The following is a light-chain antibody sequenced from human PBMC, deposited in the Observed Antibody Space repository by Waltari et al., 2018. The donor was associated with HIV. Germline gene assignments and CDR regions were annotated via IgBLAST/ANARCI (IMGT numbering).Light chain of an antibody. V-gene: IGLV3-1*01. Sequence: SYELTQPPSVSVSPGQTASIACSGENLEDKYASWYQQKPGQSPVLVIYEDTKRPSGIPERISGSNSGNTANLTISGTQTMDEADYFCQAWDSNSGFFGTGTKLTVL. CDR1: NLEDKY. J-gene: IGLJ1*01. CDR2: EDT. CDR3: QAWDSNSGF.